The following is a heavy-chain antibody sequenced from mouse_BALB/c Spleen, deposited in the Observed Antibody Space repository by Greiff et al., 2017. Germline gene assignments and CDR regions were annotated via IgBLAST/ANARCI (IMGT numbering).Heavy chain of an antibody. Sequence: LVESGPELVKPGASVKMSCKASGYTFTDYVISWVKQRTGQGLEWIGEIYPGSGSTYYNEKFKGKATFTADTSSNTAYMQLSSLTSDDSAVYYCARGAWFAYWGQGTLVTVSA. CDR3: ARGAWFAY. V-gene: IGHV1-77*01. J-gene: IGHJ3*01. CDR1: GYTFTDYV. CDR2: IYPGSGST.